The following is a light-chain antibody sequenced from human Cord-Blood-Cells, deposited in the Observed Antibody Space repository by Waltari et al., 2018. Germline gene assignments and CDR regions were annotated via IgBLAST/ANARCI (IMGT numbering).Light chain of an antibody. CDR2: KDS. CDR3: QAADSSGTSWV. V-gene: IGLV3-25*03. Sequence: SYELTQPPSVSVSPGQTARITCSGDALPKQYAYWYQQKPGQAPVLVINKDSERPSGVPERCSGSSSGTTVTLTISGVQAEDEADYYCQAADSSGTSWVFGGGTKLTVL. CDR1: ALPKQY. J-gene: IGLJ3*02.